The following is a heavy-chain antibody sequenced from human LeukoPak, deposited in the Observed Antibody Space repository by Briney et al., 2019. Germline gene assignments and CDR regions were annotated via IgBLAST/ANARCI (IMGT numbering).Heavy chain of an antibody. J-gene: IGHJ4*02. CDR3: AKDPYSGSYYDY. Sequence: GGSLRLSCAASGFTFSSYAMSWVRQAPGKGLEWVSAISGSGGSTYYADSVKGRFTVSRDNSKNTLYLQMNSLRAEDTAVYYCAKDPYSGSYYDYWGQGTLVTVSS. CDR2: ISGSGGST. D-gene: IGHD1-26*01. V-gene: IGHV3-23*01. CDR1: GFTFSSYA.